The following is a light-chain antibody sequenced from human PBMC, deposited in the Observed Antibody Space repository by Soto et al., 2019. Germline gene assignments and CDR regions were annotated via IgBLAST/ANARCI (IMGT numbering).Light chain of an antibody. Sequence: QSVLTQPASVSGSPGQSITISCTGTSSDVGGYNYVSWYQQYPGKAPTLMIYKVTNRPSGVSNRFSGSKSGNTASLTIFGLQADDEADYYCSSYTSSSTYVFGLGTKVTVL. CDR2: KVT. CDR1: SSDVGGYNY. V-gene: IGLV2-14*01. J-gene: IGLJ1*01. CDR3: SSYTSSSTYV.